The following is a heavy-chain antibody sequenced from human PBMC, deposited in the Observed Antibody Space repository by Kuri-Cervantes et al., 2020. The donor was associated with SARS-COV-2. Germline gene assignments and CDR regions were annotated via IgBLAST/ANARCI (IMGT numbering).Heavy chain of an antibody. CDR2: ISGSGGST. D-gene: IGHD1-26*01. CDR1: GFTFSSYA. J-gene: IGHJ4*02. CDR3: AKDDGGSFGLFDN. Sequence: GESLKISCAASGFTFSSYAMSWVRQAPGKGLEWVSAISGSGGSTYYADSVKGQFTISRDNSKNTLYLQMNSLRPEDTAVYYCAKDDGGSFGLFDNWGQGILVTVSS. V-gene: IGHV3-23*01.